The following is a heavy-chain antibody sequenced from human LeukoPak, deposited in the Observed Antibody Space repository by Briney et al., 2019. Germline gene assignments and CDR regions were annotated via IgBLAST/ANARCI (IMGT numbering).Heavy chain of an antibody. Sequence: PGGSLRLSCAASGFTLSSYSMNWVRQAPGKGLEWVSSISSSSSYIYYADSVKGRFTISRDNAKNSLYLQMNSLRAEDTAVYYCASQRSGRHDYSGQGTLVTVSS. J-gene: IGHJ4*02. CDR2: ISSSSSYI. CDR3: ASQRSGRHDY. CDR1: GFTLSSYS. D-gene: IGHD3-10*01. V-gene: IGHV3-21*01.